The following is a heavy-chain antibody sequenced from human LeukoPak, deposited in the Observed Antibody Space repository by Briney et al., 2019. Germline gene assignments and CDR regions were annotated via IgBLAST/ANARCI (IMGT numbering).Heavy chain of an antibody. D-gene: IGHD6-19*01. Sequence: GGSLRLSCTGSGFNFGDYYLAWIRQAPGEGLEWVSHISTGSDTRYYVDSVKGRFSIYRDNARSSMFLQMNGLRVDDTAVYYCARGIAVAATRDYWGQGVLVTVSS. V-gene: IGHV3-11*01. J-gene: IGHJ4*02. CDR1: GFNFGDYY. CDR3: ARGIAVAATRDY. CDR2: ISTGSDTR.